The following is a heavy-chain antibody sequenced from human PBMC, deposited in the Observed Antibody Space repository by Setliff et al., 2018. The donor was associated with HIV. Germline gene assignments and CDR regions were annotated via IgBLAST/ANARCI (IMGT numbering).Heavy chain of an antibody. V-gene: IGHV4-59*08. CDR1: GGSISNYY. J-gene: IGHJ4*02. Sequence: SETLSLTCTVSGGSISNYYWSWIRQPPGKGLEWIGYIYYSGSTNYNPSLKSRVTISVDTSKNQFSLKLSSVTAADTAVYYCASRYNFWNGYSRGYFDYWGQGTLVTVSS. D-gene: IGHD3-3*01. CDR2: IYYSGST. CDR3: ASRYNFWNGYSRGYFDY.